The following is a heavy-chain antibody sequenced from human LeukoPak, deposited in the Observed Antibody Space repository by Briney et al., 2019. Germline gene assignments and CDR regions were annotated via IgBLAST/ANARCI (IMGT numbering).Heavy chain of an antibody. CDR3: ARDSPMRSELRAYYYYYMDV. CDR1: GGSISTGSYY. V-gene: IGHV4-61*02. CDR2: IYTSGST. D-gene: IGHD1-14*01. Sequence: SQTLSLTCTVSGGSISTGSYYWSWIRQPAGKGLEWIGRIYTSGSTNYNPSLKRRVTISVDTSKNQFSLRLSSVTAADTAVYCCARDSPMRSELRAYYYYYMDVWGKGTTVTVSS. J-gene: IGHJ6*03.